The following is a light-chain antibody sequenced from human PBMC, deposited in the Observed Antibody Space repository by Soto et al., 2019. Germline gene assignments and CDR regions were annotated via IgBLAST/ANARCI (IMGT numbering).Light chain of an antibody. CDR3: CSFAGSSTDV. CDR1: SRDVGSYNL. CDR2: EGT. Sequence: QSVLTQPASVSGSPGQSITISCTGTSRDVGSYNLVSWYQQHPGNAPKLIIYEGTKRPSGVSYRFSGSKSGNTASLTISGLQEEDEGDYHCCSFAGSSTDVFGTGNKVTVL. V-gene: IGLV2-23*01. J-gene: IGLJ1*01.